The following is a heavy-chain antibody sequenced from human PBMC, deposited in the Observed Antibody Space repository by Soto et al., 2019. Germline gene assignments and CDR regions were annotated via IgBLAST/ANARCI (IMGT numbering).Heavy chain of an antibody. Sequence: HVQLVQSGAEVKKPGASVKVSCKASGYTFTSYAMHWVRQAPGQRLEWMGWINAGNGNTKYSQKFQGRVTITRDTSASTAYMERSSLSSEDTAVYYCARESPFGVPEIGWFDPWGQGALVTVSS. CDR3: ARESPFGVPEIGWFDP. D-gene: IGHD3-10*01. V-gene: IGHV1-3*01. CDR1: GYTFTSYA. J-gene: IGHJ5*02. CDR2: INAGNGNT.